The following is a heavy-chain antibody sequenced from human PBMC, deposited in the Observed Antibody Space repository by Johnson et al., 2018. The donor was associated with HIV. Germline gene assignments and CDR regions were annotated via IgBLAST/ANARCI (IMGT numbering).Heavy chain of an antibody. CDR1: GFTFSSYA. CDR2: IKSKTDGGTT. Sequence: MLLVESGGGVVQPGRSLRLSCAASGFTFSSYAMHWVRQAPGKGLEWVGRIKSKTDGGTTDYAAPVKGRFSISRDDSKNTVYLQMNSLKTEDTAVYYCTREISAYCGGDCYSAFDIRGQGTMVTVSS. CDR3: TREISAYCGGDCYSAFDI. V-gene: IGHV3-15*01. J-gene: IGHJ3*02. D-gene: IGHD2-21*02.